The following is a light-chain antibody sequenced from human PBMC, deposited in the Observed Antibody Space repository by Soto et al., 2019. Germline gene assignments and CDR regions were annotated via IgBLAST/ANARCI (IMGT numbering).Light chain of an antibody. V-gene: IGKV1-5*03. CDR3: QQYGSSLTWT. Sequence: DIQMTQSPSTLSASVGDRVTITCRASQSVGTYLAWFQQRPGKAPKGLISKASTLESGAPSRFTGSGSGTEFALTISRLEPEDFAVYYCQQYGSSLTWTFGQGTKVDI. CDR1: QSVGTY. CDR2: KAS. J-gene: IGKJ1*01.